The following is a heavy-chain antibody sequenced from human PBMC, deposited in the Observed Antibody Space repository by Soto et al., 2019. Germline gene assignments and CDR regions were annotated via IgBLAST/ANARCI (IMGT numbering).Heavy chain of an antibody. CDR2: IIPIFGTA. CDR1: GGTFSSYA. Sequence: GASVKVSCKASGGTFSSYAISWVRQAPGQGLEWMGGIIPIFGTANYAQKFQGRVTITADKSTSTAYMELSSLRSEDTAVYYCARDRTGTTILLWFDPWGQGTLVTVPS. J-gene: IGHJ5*02. CDR3: ARDRTGTTILLWFDP. V-gene: IGHV1-69*06. D-gene: IGHD1-7*01.